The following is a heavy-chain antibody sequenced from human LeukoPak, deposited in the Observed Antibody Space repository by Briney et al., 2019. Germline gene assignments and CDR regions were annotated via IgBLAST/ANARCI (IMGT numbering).Heavy chain of an antibody. CDR2: IYYSGST. Sequence: PSETLSLTCTVSGGSIRSYYWSWIRQPPGKGLEWIGYIYYSGSTNYNPSLKSRVTISVDTSKNQISLKVKSVTAADTAVYYCARDQKGDNWFDPWGQGTLVTVSS. CDR3: ARDQKGDNWFDP. V-gene: IGHV4-59*01. J-gene: IGHJ5*02. CDR1: GGSIRSYY.